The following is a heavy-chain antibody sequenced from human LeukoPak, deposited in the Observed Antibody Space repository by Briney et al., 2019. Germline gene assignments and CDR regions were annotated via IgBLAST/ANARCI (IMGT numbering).Heavy chain of an antibody. D-gene: IGHD3-10*01. CDR3: ARPLSSYSYVDS. J-gene: IGHJ4*02. CDR2: IYPGDSDT. V-gene: IGHV5-51*01. CDR1: GYSFTNYW. Sequence: GESLKISCKGSGYSFTNYWIAWVRQMPGKGLEWMGIIYPGDSDTRYSPSFQGQVTISADKSISTAYLQWSSLKASGTAMYYCARPLSSYSYVDSWGQGTLVTVSS.